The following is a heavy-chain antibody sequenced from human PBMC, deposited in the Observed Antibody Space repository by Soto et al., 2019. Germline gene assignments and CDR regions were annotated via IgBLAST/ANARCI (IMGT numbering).Heavy chain of an antibody. D-gene: IGHD1-26*01. CDR2: ITGSGEAT. CDR3: AKDNPVGATPGWFDP. CDR1: GFTFNNFA. V-gene: IGHV3-23*01. Sequence: GSLRLSCAASGFTFNNFAMSWVRQVPGRGLEWLSAITGSGEATYYADSVKGRFTISRDNSKNILYLQMHALRAEDTALYYCAKDNPVGATPGWFDPWGQGTLVTVSS. J-gene: IGHJ5*02.